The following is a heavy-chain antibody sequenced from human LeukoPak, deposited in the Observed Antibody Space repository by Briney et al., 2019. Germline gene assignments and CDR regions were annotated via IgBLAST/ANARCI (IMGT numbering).Heavy chain of an antibody. Sequence: SETLSLTCAVYGESFSGYFWTWIRQPPGKGLEWIGFSHYSESTIYNPSLKSRVTISIDTSKNQFSLKLDSVTAADTAVYYCARNAAVATSRSWFDPWGQGTLVTVSS. J-gene: IGHJ5*02. D-gene: IGHD6-19*01. CDR2: SHYSEST. V-gene: IGHV4-59*08. CDR3: ARNAAVATSRSWFDP. CDR1: GESFSGYF.